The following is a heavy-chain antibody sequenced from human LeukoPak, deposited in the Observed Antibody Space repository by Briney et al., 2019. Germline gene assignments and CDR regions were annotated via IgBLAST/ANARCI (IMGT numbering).Heavy chain of an antibody. Sequence: SETLSLTCAVYGRSFSGYYWSWIRQPPGKGREWIGEINHSGSTNYNPSLKSRVTISVDTSKNQFSLKLSSVTAAGTAVYYCARALPDFWSGYRPTSYFDYWGQGTLVTVSS. J-gene: IGHJ4*02. CDR1: GRSFSGYY. CDR3: ARALPDFWSGYRPTSYFDY. CDR2: INHSGST. D-gene: IGHD3-3*01. V-gene: IGHV4-34*01.